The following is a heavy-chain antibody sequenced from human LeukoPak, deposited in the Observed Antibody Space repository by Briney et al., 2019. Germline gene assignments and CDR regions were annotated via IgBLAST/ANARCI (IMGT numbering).Heavy chain of an antibody. CDR1: GFTFSSYS. Sequence: GGSLRLSCAASGFTFSSYSMNWVRQAPGKGLEWVSSISSSSSYIYYADSVKGRFTISRDNAKNSLYLQMNSLRAEDTAVYYCARVFSNYYDSRYFDYWGQGTLVTVSS. CDR2: ISSSSSYI. J-gene: IGHJ4*02. CDR3: ARVFSNYYDSRYFDY. V-gene: IGHV3-21*01. D-gene: IGHD3-22*01.